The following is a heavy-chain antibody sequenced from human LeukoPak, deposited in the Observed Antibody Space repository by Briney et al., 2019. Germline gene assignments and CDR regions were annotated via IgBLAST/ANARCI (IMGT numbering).Heavy chain of an antibody. CDR3: ATHHYYDILTGYYNY. Sequence: GGSLRLSCAASGFTFSSYAMSWVRQAPGKGLEWVSSISSSAGSTYYADSVKGRFTISRDNSKNTLYLQMSSLRVEDTAFYYCATHHYYDILTGYYNYWGQGTLVSVSS. CDR1: GFTFSSYA. J-gene: IGHJ4*02. CDR2: ISSSAGST. V-gene: IGHV3-23*01. D-gene: IGHD3-9*01.